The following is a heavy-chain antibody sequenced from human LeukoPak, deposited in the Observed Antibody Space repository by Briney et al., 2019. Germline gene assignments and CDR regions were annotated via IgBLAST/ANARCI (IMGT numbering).Heavy chain of an antibody. CDR3: ARDKVVGATLLDY. V-gene: IGHV3-7*01. J-gene: IGHJ4*02. CDR1: GFTFSTYW. CDR2: IKQDGSEI. D-gene: IGHD1-26*01. Sequence: GGSLRLSCAASGFTFSTYWMSWVRQSPEKGLEWAANIKQDGSEIYYVDSVKGRFTISRDNAKNSLYLQMNSLRAEDTAVYYCARDKVVGATLLDYWGQGTLVTVSS.